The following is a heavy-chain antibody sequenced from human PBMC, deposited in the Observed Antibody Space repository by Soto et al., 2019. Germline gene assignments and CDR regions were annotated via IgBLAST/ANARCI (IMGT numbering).Heavy chain of an antibody. CDR2: IKQDGSEK. CDR3: ARGILGAWVVTSDAFDI. CDR1: GFTFSSYW. Sequence: EVQLVESGGGLVQPGGSLRLSCAASGFTFSSYWMSWVRQAPGKGLEWVANIKQDGSEKYYVDSVKGRFTISRDNAKNSLYLQMNSLRAEDTAVYYCARGILGAWVVTSDAFDIWGQGTMVTVSS. J-gene: IGHJ3*02. V-gene: IGHV3-7*01. D-gene: IGHD2-21*02.